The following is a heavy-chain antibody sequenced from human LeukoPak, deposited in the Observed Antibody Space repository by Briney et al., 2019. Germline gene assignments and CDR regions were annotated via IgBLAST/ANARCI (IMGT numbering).Heavy chain of an antibody. CDR1: GFTVSTTL. Sequence: GGSLRLSCTVSGFTVSTTLMDWVRQAPGKGLEWVSVIYDDGRSVYADSVRGRFTISRDNSKNTLYLQMNSLRAEDTAVYYCAKGGQSWLPYFDYWGQGTLVTVSS. D-gene: IGHD5-24*01. V-gene: IGHV3-66*01. J-gene: IGHJ4*02. CDR3: AKGGQSWLPYFDY. CDR2: IYDDGRS.